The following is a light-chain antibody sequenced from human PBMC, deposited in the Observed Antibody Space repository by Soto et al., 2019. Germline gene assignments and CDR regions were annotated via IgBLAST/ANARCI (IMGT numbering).Light chain of an antibody. Sequence: ENVFSQSLGTLSLTPGEKTTLSGVACQSVSSSYLAWYQQKPGQAPRLLIYGASSRATGIPDRFSGSGSGTDVTLTISRLEPEDAVVYSCQQRSNWPPSITFGQGTRLEI. CDR2: GAS. J-gene: IGKJ5*01. CDR3: QQRSNWPPSIT. V-gene: IGKV3D-20*02. CDR1: QSVSSSY.